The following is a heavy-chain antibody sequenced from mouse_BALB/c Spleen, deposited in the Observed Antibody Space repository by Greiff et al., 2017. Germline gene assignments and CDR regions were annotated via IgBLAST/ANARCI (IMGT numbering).Heavy chain of an antibody. J-gene: IGHJ4*01. CDR1: GFTFSSYG. V-gene: IGHV5-6*01. Sequence: EVQRVESGGDLVKPGGSLKLSCAASGFTFSSYGMSWVRQTPDKRLEWVATISSGGSYTYYPDSVKGRFTISRDNAKNTLYLQMSSLKSEDTAMYYCARQGHPYYAMDYWGQGTSVTVSS. CDR3: ARQGHPYYAMDY. CDR2: ISSGGSYT. D-gene: IGHD3-3*01.